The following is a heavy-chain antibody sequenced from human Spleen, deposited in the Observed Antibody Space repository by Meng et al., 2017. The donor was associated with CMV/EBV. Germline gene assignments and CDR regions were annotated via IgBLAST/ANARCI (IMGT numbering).Heavy chain of an antibody. D-gene: IGHD6-6*01. Sequence: ASVKVSCKASGYSFKDYDINWVRQTAGQGLEWMGWMNPNSGDTGYAQKFQGRVTMTRNTAIRTAYMEMSRLQSEDTAVYYCARGVAAFANWFDPWGQGTLVTVSS. CDR1: GYSFKDYD. V-gene: IGHV1-8*01. J-gene: IGHJ5*02. CDR3: ARGVAAFANWFDP. CDR2: MNPNSGDT.